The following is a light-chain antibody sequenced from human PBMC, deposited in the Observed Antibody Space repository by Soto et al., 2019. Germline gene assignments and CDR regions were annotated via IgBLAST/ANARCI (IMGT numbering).Light chain of an antibody. CDR1: NIGSKS. CDR3: QVWDSTTDHWV. CDR2: SDS. J-gene: IGLJ3*02. V-gene: IGLV3-21*04. Sequence: SYELTQSPSVSVAPRETARISCGGNNIGSKSVHWYQQKPGQAPVLVIYSDSDRPSGIPERFSGSKSGHTATLTISRVEAGDEADYYCQVWDSTTDHWVFGGGTQLTVL.